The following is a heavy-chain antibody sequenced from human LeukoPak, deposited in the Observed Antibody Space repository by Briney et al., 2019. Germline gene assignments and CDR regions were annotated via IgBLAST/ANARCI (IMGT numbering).Heavy chain of an antibody. D-gene: IGHD3-10*01. CDR1: GFTFSGYG. Sequence: HPGGSLRLSCAASGFTFSGYGMHWVRQAPGKGLEWVSAISGRGGSTYYADSVKGRFTISRDNSKNTLYLQMNSLRAEDTAVYHCVGSGSYSTYNHAITLYYFDYWGQGTLVTVSA. J-gene: IGHJ4*02. V-gene: IGHV3-23*01. CDR2: ISGRGGST. CDR3: VGSGSYSTYNHAITLYYFDY.